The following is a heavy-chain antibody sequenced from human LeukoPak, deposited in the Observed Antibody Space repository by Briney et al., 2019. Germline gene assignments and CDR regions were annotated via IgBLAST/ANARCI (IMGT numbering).Heavy chain of an antibody. CDR1: GFTFDDYA. D-gene: IGHD3-10*01. CDR2: ISWNSGSI. Sequence: GGSLRLSCAASGFTFDDYAMHWVRQAPGKGLEWVSGISWNSGSIGYADSVKGRFTISRDNAKNSLYLQMNSLRAEDTAVYYCARYGSGSYYAFDIWGQGTMVTVSS. V-gene: IGHV3-9*01. CDR3: ARYGSGSYYAFDI. J-gene: IGHJ3*02.